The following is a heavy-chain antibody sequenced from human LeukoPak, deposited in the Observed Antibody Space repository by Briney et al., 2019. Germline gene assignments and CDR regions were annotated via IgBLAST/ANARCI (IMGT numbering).Heavy chain of an antibody. J-gene: IGHJ2*01. V-gene: IGHV3-21*01. CDR1: GFTFSSYT. CDR2: ISSSSSYI. D-gene: IGHD2-15*01. Sequence: NPGGSLRLSCAASGFTFSSYTMNWVRQAPGKGLEWVSSISSSSSYIYCADSVKGRFTISRDNARNSLYLQMNSLRAEDTAVYYCARDGLAAATLHWCFDLWGRGTLVTVSS. CDR3: ARDGLAAATLHWCFDL.